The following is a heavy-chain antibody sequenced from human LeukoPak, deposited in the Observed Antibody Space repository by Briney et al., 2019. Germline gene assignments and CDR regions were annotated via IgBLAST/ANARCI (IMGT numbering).Heavy chain of an antibody. V-gene: IGHV4-39*01. D-gene: IGHD1-26*01. Sequence: SETLSLTCTVSGGSISSSSYYWGWIRQPPGKGLEWIGSIYYSGSTYYNPSLKSRVTISVDTSKNQFSLKLCSVTAADTAVYYCARLENSGSYTSHWFDPWGQGTLVTVSS. CDR1: GGSISSSSYY. J-gene: IGHJ5*02. CDR3: ARLENSGSYTSHWFDP. CDR2: IYYSGST.